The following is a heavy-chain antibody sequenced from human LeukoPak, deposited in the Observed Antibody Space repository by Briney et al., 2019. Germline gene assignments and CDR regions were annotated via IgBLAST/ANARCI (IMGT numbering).Heavy chain of an antibody. D-gene: IGHD3-16*01. J-gene: IGHJ4*02. CDR2: IKQDGSEK. CDR3: AKLSAGDYYFDY. Sequence: GGSLRLSCAASGFTFSSYWMGWVRQAPGEGLEWVANIKQDGSEKYYVDSVKGRFTISRDNAKNSLDLQMNSRRAEDTAVYYCAKLSAGDYYFDYWGQGTLVTVSS. CDR1: GFTFSSYW. V-gene: IGHV3-7*01.